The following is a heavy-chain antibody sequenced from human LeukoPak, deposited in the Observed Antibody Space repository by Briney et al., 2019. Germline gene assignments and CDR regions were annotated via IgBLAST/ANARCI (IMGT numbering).Heavy chain of an antibody. D-gene: IGHD3-10*01. J-gene: IGHJ4*02. CDR2: ISSSSSYI. CDR1: GFTFSSYS. V-gene: IGHV3-21*04. Sequence: GGSLRLSCAASGFTFSSYSMNWVRQAPGKGLEWVSSISSSSSYIYYADSVKGRFTISRDNAKNSLYLQMNSLRAEDTAVYYCARALGLYGSGSSYYFDYWGQGTLLTVSS. CDR3: ARALGLYGSGSSYYFDY.